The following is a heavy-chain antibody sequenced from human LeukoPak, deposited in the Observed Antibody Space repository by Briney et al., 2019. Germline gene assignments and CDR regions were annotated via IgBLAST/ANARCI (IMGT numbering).Heavy chain of an antibody. Sequence: SETLSLTCTVSGASISSGSYFWGWIRQPPGKGLEWIGTIYYSGGPYYNPSLKSRVTISVDASKNQFSLRLNSVTAADTAVYYCAVAGARYSDTGGLYAFDFWGRGTMVTVSP. J-gene: IGHJ3*01. CDR2: IYYSGGP. D-gene: IGHD2-8*02. CDR3: AVAGARYSDTGGLYAFDF. V-gene: IGHV4-39*01. CDR1: GASISSGSYF.